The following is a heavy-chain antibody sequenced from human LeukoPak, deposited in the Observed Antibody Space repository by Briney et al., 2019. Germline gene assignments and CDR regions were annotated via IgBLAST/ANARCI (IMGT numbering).Heavy chain of an antibody. Sequence: GRSLRLSCAASGSTFSSYAMHWVRQAPGKGLEWVAVISYDGSNKYYADSVKGRFTISRDNSKNTLYLQMNSLRAEDTAVYYCARDLVSGPLDYGMDVWGQGTTVTVSS. J-gene: IGHJ6*02. CDR3: ARDLVSGPLDYGMDV. CDR2: ISYDGSNK. V-gene: IGHV3-30*04. D-gene: IGHD6-6*01. CDR1: GSTFSSYA.